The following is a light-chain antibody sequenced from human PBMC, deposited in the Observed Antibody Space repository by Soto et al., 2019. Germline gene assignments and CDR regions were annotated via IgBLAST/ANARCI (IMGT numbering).Light chain of an antibody. J-gene: IGKJ1*01. CDR2: GAS. V-gene: IGKV1-5*01. CDR3: RQDINYPWT. Sequence: DIQMSQSPSTLSASVGDRVTITCRASQSIRSLLAWYQQKPGKAPKVLIYGASNLQSGVPPRFSGSGSGTDFTLAISSLQPEDSATYYCRQDINYPWTFGQGTKVDIK. CDR1: QSIRSL.